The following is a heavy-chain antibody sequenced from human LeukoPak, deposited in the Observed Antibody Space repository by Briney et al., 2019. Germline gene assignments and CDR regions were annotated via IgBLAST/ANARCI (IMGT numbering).Heavy chain of an antibody. V-gene: IGHV1-2*02. Sequence: ASVKVSCKASGYTFTGYYMHWVRQAPGQGLEWRGWINPNSGGTNYAQKFQGRVTMTRDTSISTAYMELSRLRSDDTAVYYCAREEWAAARVYWFDPWGQGTLVTVSS. CDR2: INPNSGGT. CDR3: AREEWAAARVYWFDP. D-gene: IGHD6-13*01. CDR1: GYTFTGYY. J-gene: IGHJ5*02.